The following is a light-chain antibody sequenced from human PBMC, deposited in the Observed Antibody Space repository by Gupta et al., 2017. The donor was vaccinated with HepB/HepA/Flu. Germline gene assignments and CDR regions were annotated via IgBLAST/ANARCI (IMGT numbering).Light chain of an antibody. Sequence: EIVFTPSPATLSLSPGERATLSCRASQGVSSYLAWYQQKPGQAPRLLIYDASNRATGIPARFSGSGSGTDFTLTISSLEPEDFAVYYCQQHSNSMCTFGQGTKMEIK. V-gene: IGKV3-11*01. CDR2: DAS. CDR1: QGVSSY. CDR3: QQHSNSMCT. J-gene: IGKJ2*02.